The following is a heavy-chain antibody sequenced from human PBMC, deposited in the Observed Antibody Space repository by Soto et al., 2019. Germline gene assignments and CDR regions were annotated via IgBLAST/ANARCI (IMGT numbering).Heavy chain of an antibody. CDR3: ARRHGDILTGYFTHPHYFDY. V-gene: IGHV4-34*01. CDR1: GGSFSGYY. Sequence: SETLSLTCAVYGGSFSGYYWSWIRQPPGKGLEWIGEINHSGSTNYNPSLKSRVTISVDTSKNQFSLKLSSVTAADTAVYYCARRHGDILTGYFTHPHYFDYWGQGTLVTVSS. CDR2: INHSGST. D-gene: IGHD3-9*01. J-gene: IGHJ4*02.